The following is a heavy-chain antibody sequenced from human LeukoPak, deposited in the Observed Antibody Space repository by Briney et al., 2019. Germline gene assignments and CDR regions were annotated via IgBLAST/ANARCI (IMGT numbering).Heavy chain of an antibody. V-gene: IGHV3-21*01. CDR1: GFTFSSYS. Sequence: PGGSLRLSCAASGFTFSSYSMNWVRQAPGKGLEWVSSISSSSSYIYYADSVKGRFTISRDNVKNLLYLQMNSLRAEDTAVYYCAKDGDTMSGSYYYDMDVWGKGTTVTIS. J-gene: IGHJ6*03. CDR2: ISSSSSYI. CDR3: AKDGDTMSGSYYYDMDV. D-gene: IGHD1-26*01.